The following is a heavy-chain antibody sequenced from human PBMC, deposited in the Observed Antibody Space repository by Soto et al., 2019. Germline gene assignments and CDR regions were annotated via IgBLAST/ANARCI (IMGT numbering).Heavy chain of an antibody. Sequence: SVKVSCKASGGTFSSYAISWVRQAPGQGLEWMGGIIPIFGTANYAQKFQGRVTITADESTSTAYMELSSLRSEDTAVYYCARALKLYSGYDFIPGGSEHYYYYGMDVWGQGTTVTVSS. V-gene: IGHV1-69*13. CDR2: IIPIFGTA. CDR3: ARALKLYSGYDFIPGGSEHYYYYGMDV. J-gene: IGHJ6*02. D-gene: IGHD5-12*01. CDR1: GGTFSSYA.